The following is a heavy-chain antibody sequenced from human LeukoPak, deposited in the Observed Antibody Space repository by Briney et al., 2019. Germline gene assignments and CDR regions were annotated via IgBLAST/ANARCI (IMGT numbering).Heavy chain of an antibody. CDR1: GGSFSGYY. CDR2: INRSGST. CDR3: ARAVFSIAAAGLVYFDY. Sequence: SETLSLTCAVYGGSFSGYYWSWIRQPPGKGLEWIGEINRSGSTNYNPSLKSRVTISVDTSKNQFSLKLSSVTAADTAVYYCARAVFSIAAAGLVYFDYWGQGTLVTVSS. J-gene: IGHJ4*02. D-gene: IGHD6-13*01. V-gene: IGHV4-34*01.